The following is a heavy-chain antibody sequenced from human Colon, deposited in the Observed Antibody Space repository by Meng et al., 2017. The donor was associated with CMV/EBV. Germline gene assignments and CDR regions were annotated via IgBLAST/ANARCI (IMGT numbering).Heavy chain of an antibody. V-gene: IGHV3-74*01. Sequence: GESLKISCAASGFTFSSYWMHWVRQAPGKGLVWVSRINTDGRSTNYADSVKGRFTISRDNAKNTLYLQMNSLRAEDTAMYYCARVAVAGKDDPFDIWGQGTLVTVSS. CDR2: INTDGRST. CDR3: ARVAVAGKDDPFDI. CDR1: GFTFSSYW. D-gene: IGHD6-19*01. J-gene: IGHJ3*02.